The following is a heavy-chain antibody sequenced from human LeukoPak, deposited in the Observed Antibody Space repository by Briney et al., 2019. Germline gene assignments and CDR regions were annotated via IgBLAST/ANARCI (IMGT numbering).Heavy chain of an antibody. CDR2: ISGSGNST. V-gene: IGHV3-23*01. D-gene: IGHD2-15*01. J-gene: IGHJ4*02. CDR3: ARSLTYFCCKYFDS. CDR1: AFTFSSYA. Sequence: GGSLRLSCAASAFTFSSYAMSRVRQAPGKGLEWVSAISGSGNSTYNADSVKGRFTVSRDNSKSTLYLQMNSLRAEDTAVYYCARSLTYFCCKYFDSWGRGNLVTVSS.